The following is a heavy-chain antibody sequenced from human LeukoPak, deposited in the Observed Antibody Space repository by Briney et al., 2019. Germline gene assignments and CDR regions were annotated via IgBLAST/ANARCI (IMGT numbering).Heavy chain of an antibody. V-gene: IGHV4-59*08. CDR1: GGSISSYY. Sequence: SETLSLTCTVSGGSISSYYWSWIRQPAGKGLEWIGYIYYSGSTNYNPSLKSRVTISVDTSKNQFSLKLSSVTAADTAVYYCARAEGYCSSTSCFEYYYYYYMDVWGKGTTVTVPS. CDR3: ARAEGYCSSTSCFEYYYYYYMDV. J-gene: IGHJ6*03. D-gene: IGHD2-2*01. CDR2: IYYSGST.